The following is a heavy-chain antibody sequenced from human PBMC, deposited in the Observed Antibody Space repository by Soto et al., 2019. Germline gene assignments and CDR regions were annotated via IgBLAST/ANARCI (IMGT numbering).Heavy chain of an antibody. J-gene: IGHJ4*02. CDR1: GGSISSSSYY. CDR3: ARQLHKYGDKDY. Sequence: QLQLQESGPGLVKPSETLSLTCTVSGGSISSSSYYWGWIRQPPGKGLEWIGSIYYSGSTYDNPSLKSRVTISVDTSKNQFSLKLSSVTAADAAVYFCARQLHKYGDKDYWGQGTLVTVSS. D-gene: IGHD4-17*01. CDR2: IYYSGST. V-gene: IGHV4-39*01.